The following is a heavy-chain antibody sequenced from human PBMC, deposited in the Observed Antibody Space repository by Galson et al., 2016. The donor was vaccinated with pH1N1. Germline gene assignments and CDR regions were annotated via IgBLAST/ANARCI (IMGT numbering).Heavy chain of an antibody. V-gene: IGHV1-2*02. J-gene: IGHJ4*02. CDR2: VDPKSGRT. Sequence: SVKVSCKASGYTFTAYYIYWLRQAPGQGLEWMGWVDPKSGRTHLAQKFQVSVTMTSDTSTYTAFMEVRNLISDDTAKYYCASGWGTRGLDSWGQGTLVTVSS. CDR1: GYTFTAYY. D-gene: IGHD6-19*01. CDR3: ASGWGTRGLDS.